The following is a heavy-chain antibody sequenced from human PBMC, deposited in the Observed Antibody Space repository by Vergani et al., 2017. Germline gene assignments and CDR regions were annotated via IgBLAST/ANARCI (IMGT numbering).Heavy chain of an antibody. CDR2: LYFSGST. D-gene: IGHD6-19*01. V-gene: IGHV4-39*01. J-gene: IGHJ5*02. CDR1: GAFIRRSNYY. Sequence: QLQLQESGPGLVKPSATLSLTCSVSGAFIRRSNYYWGWIRQPPGKGLEWIASLYFSGSTYYNPSLKSRVTISVDTSKNPFSLELSSGTAADTAVYFCARHSTVEWLVKLGWIDPWGQGILVTVSS. CDR3: ARHSTVEWLVKLGWIDP.